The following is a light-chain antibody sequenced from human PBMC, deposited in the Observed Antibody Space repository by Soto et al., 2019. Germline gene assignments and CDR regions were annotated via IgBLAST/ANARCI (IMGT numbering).Light chain of an antibody. CDR1: QPISSW. CDR2: AAS. V-gene: IGKV1-12*01. CDR3: QQASSFPHT. J-gene: IGKJ2*01. Sequence: DIQMTQSPSTVSASVGDGVTITCRASQPISSWLAWFRQRPGKAPELLIYAASTLHSGVPSRFSGSGSGTDFALTISGLQPEDLATYYCQQASSFPHTFGQGTRVDIK.